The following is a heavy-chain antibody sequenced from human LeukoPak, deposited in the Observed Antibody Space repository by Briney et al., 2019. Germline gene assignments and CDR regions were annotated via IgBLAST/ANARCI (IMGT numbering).Heavy chain of an antibody. D-gene: IGHD1-1*01. Sequence: GRSLRLSCAAPGFTFSSYGMHWVRQAPGKGLEWVAVISYDGSNKYYADSVKGRFTISRDNSKNTLYLQMNSLRAEDTAVYYCATRLPPPTTHLSWGQGTLVTVFS. CDR3: ATRLPPPTTHLS. CDR1: GFTFSSYG. J-gene: IGHJ4*02. V-gene: IGHV3-30*03. CDR2: ISYDGSNK.